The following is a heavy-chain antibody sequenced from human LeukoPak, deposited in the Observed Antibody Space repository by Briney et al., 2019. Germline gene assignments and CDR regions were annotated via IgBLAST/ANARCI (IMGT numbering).Heavy chain of an antibody. V-gene: IGHV5-51*01. CDR2: IYPGDSDT. CDR3: ARLSGSYSYPYYFDY. J-gene: IGHJ4*02. Sequence: GESLKISCKGSGYSFTTYWIGWVRQMPGKGLEWMGIIYPGDSDTKYGPSFQGQVTISADKSISTAYLQWSSLKASDTAMYYCARLSGSYSYPYYFDYSGQGTLVTVSS. CDR1: GYSFTTYW. D-gene: IGHD1-26*01.